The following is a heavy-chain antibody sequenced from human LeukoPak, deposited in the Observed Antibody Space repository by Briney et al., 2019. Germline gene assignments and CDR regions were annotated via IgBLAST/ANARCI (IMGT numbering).Heavy chain of an antibody. CDR2: IDPEDGET. CDR1: GYTSTDYY. CDR3: ATGHITGGTGFDY. V-gene: IGHV1-69-2*01. D-gene: IGHD1-20*01. J-gene: IGHJ4*02. Sequence: ASVKVSCKVSGYTSTDYYVHWVQQAPGKGLEWMGLIDPEDGETIYAEEFQGRVSITADTSTDTAYVELSSLRFDDTAVYYCATGHITGGTGFDYWGQGTLVTVSS.